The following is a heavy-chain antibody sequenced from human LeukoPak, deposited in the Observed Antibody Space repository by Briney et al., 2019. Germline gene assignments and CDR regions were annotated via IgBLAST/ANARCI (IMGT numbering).Heavy chain of an antibody. CDR1: GFTFSSYA. J-gene: IGHJ4*02. D-gene: IGHD6-6*01. Sequence: GGSLRLSCAASGFTFSSYAMSWVRQAPGKGLEWVSAISGSGGSTYYADSVKGRFTISRDNSKNTLYLQMNSLRAEDAAVYYCANGDSSSYHFDYWGQGTLVTVSS. V-gene: IGHV3-23*01. CDR3: ANGDSSSYHFDY. CDR2: ISGSGGST.